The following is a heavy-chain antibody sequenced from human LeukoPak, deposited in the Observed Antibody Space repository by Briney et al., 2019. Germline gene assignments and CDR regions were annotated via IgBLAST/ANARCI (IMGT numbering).Heavy chain of an antibody. D-gene: IGHD3-22*01. V-gene: IGHV4-4*07. CDR2: IYTSGST. J-gene: IGHJ5*02. CDR3: ARGSQHYYDSSGYYHNWFDP. CDR1: GGSISSYY. Sequence: SETLSPTCTVSGGSISSYYWSWIRQPAGKGLEWIGRIYTSGSTNYNPSLKSRVTMSVDTSKNQFSLKLNSVTAADTAVYYCARGSQHYYDSSGYYHNWFDPWGQGTLVTVSS.